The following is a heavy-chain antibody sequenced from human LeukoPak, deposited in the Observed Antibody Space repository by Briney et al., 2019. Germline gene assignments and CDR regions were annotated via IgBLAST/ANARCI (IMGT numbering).Heavy chain of an antibody. CDR1: GFTISGYS. Sequence: GGSLRLSCTDSGFTISGYSMIWVRQAPGKGLEWDSSISSSSSYIYYADSVKGRFTISRDNAKNSLYLQMNSLRAEDTAVYYCARDCGFSYSGYDYQPSGYWGQGTLVTVSS. CDR3: ARDCGFSYSGYDYQPSGY. V-gene: IGHV3-21*01. CDR2: ISSSSSYI. D-gene: IGHD5-12*01. J-gene: IGHJ4*02.